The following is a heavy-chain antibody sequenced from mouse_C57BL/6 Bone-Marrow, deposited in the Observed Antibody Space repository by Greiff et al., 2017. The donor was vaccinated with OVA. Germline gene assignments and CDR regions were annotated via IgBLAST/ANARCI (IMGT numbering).Heavy chain of an antibody. V-gene: IGHV1-69*01. J-gene: IGHJ2*01. Sequence: QVQLQQPGAELVMPGASVKLSCKASGYTFTSYWMHWVRQRPGQGLEWIGEIDPSDSCTNYTQKFKGRFTFTIDKSSSTAYLQLSSLTSEDYAVEYCARRRSSYYFDYWGQGTTLTVSS. CDR3: ARRRSSYYFDY. CDR1: GYTFTSYW. CDR2: IDPSDSCT. D-gene: IGHD6-1*01.